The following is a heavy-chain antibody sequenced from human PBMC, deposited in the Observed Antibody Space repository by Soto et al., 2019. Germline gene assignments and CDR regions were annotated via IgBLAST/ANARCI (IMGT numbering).Heavy chain of an antibody. J-gene: IGHJ5*01. Sequence: GGSLRLSCAASGFILSSYSMNWVRKAPGKGLEWVSYISSSGLTTYYADFAEGRFTISRDNAKDSLYLQLNSLRVGDTAVYYCARYGTRGDWWGLGTQVTVSS. CDR2: ISSSGLTT. D-gene: IGHD3-10*01. CDR3: ARYGTRGDW. CDR1: GFILSSYS. V-gene: IGHV3-48*04.